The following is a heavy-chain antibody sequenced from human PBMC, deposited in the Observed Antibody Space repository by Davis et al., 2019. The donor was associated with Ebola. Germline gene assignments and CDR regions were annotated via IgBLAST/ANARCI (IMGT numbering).Heavy chain of an antibody. CDR1: GYTFIGYY. V-gene: IGHV1-2*02. D-gene: IGHD2-15*01. Sequence: SVKVSCKASGYTFIGYYIHWVRQAPGQGLEWMGWINPHGGGTNYAQRFQDRVNMTRDMSISTAYMDLSRLRSDDTAIYYCARGYCTGGICSEHWFDPWGQGALVTVSS. CDR3: ARGYCTGGICSEHWFDP. CDR2: INPHGGGT. J-gene: IGHJ5*02.